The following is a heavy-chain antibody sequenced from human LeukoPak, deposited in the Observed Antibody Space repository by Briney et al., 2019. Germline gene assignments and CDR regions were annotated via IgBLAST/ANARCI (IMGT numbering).Heavy chain of an antibody. D-gene: IGHD6-13*01. V-gene: IGHV3-48*02. Sequence: GGSLRLSCAASGFSFSSYSMNWVRQAQGKGLEWVSYITSSSSTIHYADSVKGRFTISRDNAKNSLYLQMNSLRDEDTAVFYCARGVAGMAYFDYWGQGTLVTVSS. CDR2: ITSSSSTI. J-gene: IGHJ4*02. CDR1: GFSFSSYS. CDR3: ARGVAGMAYFDY.